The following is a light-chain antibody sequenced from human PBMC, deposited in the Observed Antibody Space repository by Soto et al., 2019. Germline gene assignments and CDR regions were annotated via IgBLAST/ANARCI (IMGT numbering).Light chain of an antibody. CDR1: QGIASW. Sequence: IQMTQSPSSVSASVGDRVTITCRASQGIASWLAWYQQKGGKAPKLLIYDASRLESGVPSRFGGSGSGTDFTLTISSLQPEDFATYYCQQSYSTPLTFGGGTKVDIK. V-gene: IGKV1-12*01. CDR3: QQSYSTPLT. CDR2: DAS. J-gene: IGKJ4*01.